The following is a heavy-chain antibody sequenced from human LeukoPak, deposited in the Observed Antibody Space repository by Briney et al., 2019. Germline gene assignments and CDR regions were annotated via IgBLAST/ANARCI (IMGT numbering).Heavy chain of an antibody. CDR2: IFYGGST. V-gene: IGHV4-39*07. D-gene: IGHD2-2*01. J-gene: IGHJ4*02. CDR1: GDSIYNSDYY. CDR3: ARPYCSSTSCYAPFDY. Sequence: PSETLSLTCTVSGDSIYNSDYYWGWIRQPPEKGLEWIGSIFYGGSTYYNPSFESRVTVSIATSKSQFSLNLRSVTAADTAVYYCARPYCSSTSCYAPFDYWGQGSLVTVSS.